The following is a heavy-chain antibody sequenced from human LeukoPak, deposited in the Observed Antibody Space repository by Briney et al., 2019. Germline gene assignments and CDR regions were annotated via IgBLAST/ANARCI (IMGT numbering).Heavy chain of an antibody. D-gene: IGHD3-22*01. V-gene: IGHV3-53*01. Sequence: PGGSLRLSCAASGFTFSANYMSWVRQAPGKGLEWVSVIYDSGRTYYADSVKGRFTICRDNSKNTLYLQMNSLRAEDTAVYYCARGPYDTSGYFVSWGQGTLVTVSS. CDR1: GFTFSANY. J-gene: IGHJ4*02. CDR2: IYDSGRT. CDR3: ARGPYDTSGYFVS.